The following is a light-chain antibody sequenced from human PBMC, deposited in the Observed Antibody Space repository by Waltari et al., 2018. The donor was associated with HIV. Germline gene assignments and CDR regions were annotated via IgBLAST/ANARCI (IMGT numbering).Light chain of an antibody. CDR3: QVWDGNSDHQV. V-gene: IGLV3-21*02. CDR1: NIGSKT. Sequence: SYVLTQPPSVSVAPGQTAMITCGGNNIGSKTVQWYQQKPGQAPKLVIYDDADRPSGSPERFSGSNSGNTATLTISRVEAGDEADYFCQVWDGNSDHQVFGGGTKLTVL. CDR2: DDA. J-gene: IGLJ3*02.